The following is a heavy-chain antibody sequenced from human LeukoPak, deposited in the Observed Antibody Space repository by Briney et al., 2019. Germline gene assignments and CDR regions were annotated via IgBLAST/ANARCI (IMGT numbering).Heavy chain of an antibody. CDR2: ISSSADST. Sequence: GGSLRLSCEASGFTFSSYAMSWVRQAPGKGLAWVSVISSSADSTYYADSVKGRVTISRDNSKNTLYLQMNNLRAEDTAVYYCAKPLEKYTYGGNFDYWGQGLLVTVSS. V-gene: IGHV3-23*01. CDR3: AKPLEKYTYGGNFDY. CDR1: GFTFSSYA. D-gene: IGHD4-23*01. J-gene: IGHJ4*02.